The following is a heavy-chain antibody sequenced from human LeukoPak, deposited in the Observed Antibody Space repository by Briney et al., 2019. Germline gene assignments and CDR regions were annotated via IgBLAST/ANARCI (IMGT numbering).Heavy chain of an antibody. CDR3: AKDPGYYDSSGYYSSRY. D-gene: IGHD3-22*01. J-gene: IGHJ4*02. V-gene: IGHV3-15*01. CDR1: GFTFSNAW. Sequence: GGSLRLSCAASGFTFSNAWMSWVRQAPGKGLEWVGRIKSKTDGGTTDYAAPVKGRFTISRDDSKNTLYLQMNSLRAEDTAVYYCAKDPGYYDSSGYYSSRYWGQGTLVTVSS. CDR2: IKSKTDGGTT.